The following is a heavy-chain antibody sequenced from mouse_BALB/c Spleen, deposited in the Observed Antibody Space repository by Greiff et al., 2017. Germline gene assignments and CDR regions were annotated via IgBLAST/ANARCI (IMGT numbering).Heavy chain of an antibody. D-gene: IGHD2-3*01. CDR3: ARGGLLRGFAY. J-gene: IGHJ3*01. CDR2: IWSGGST. V-gene: IGHV2-2*02. CDR1: GFSLTSYG. Sequence: VQLKESGPGLVQPSQSLSITCTVSGFSLTSYGVHWVRQSPGKGLEWLGVIWSGGSTDYNAAFISRLSISKDNSKSQVFFKMNSLQANDTAIYYCARGGLLRGFAYWGQGTLVTVSA.